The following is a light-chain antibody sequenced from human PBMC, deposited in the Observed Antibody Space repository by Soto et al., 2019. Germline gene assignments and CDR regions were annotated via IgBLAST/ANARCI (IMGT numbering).Light chain of an antibody. CDR1: SSDVGAYNL. V-gene: IGLV2-23*01. CDR3: CSYAGSRTVV. Sequence: QSDLTQPASVSGSPEQSITISCTGTSSDVGAYNLVSWYQQHPGKAPRLIIYEGSKRPSGISHRFSGSKSDNTASLTISGLRAEDEAHYHCCSYAGSRTVVFGGGTKLTVL. J-gene: IGLJ2*01. CDR2: EGS.